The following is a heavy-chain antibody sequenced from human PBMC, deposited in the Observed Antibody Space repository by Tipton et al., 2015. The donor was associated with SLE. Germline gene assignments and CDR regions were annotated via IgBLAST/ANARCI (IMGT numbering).Heavy chain of an antibody. Sequence: QSGAEVKKPGESLKISCKGSGYSFTTYWIGWVRQMPGKGLEWMGIIHPGDSDTRYSPSFQGQVTISVDKSIRTAYLQWTSLKASDTATYYCVRCYGGHYYYIDVWGKGTTVTVSS. CDR3: VRCYGGHYYYIDV. J-gene: IGHJ6*03. D-gene: IGHD2-15*01. CDR1: GYSFTTYW. CDR2: IHPGDSDT. V-gene: IGHV5-51*03.